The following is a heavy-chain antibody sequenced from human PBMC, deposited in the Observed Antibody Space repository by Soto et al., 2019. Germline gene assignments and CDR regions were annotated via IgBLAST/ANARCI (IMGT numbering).Heavy chain of an antibody. CDR1: GFTFSSYW. V-gene: IGHV3-7*01. J-gene: IGHJ4*02. CDR2: INQDGNED. CDR3: ARTGDGHHDFLDY. D-gene: IGHD1-1*01. Sequence: GGSRRLSCAASGFTFSSYWMNWVRQAPGKGLEWVANINQDGNEDNLLDSVKGRFTISRDNAKNSLFLQMNSLRVDDTAVYYCARTGDGHHDFLDYWGQGALVTVSS.